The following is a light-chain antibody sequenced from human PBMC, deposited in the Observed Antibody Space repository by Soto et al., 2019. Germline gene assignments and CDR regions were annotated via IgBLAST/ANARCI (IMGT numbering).Light chain of an antibody. CDR3: VSYTTSASYV. CDR1: SSDVGNYIF. V-gene: IGLV2-14*01. J-gene: IGLJ1*01. Sequence: QPALTQPASVSGSPGQSITISCTGTSSDVGNYIFVSWYRQHPGKAPKLMIYDITNRPSGVSNRFSGSKSGNTASLTISGLQAEDEADYYCVSYTTSASYVFGTGTKLTVL. CDR2: DIT.